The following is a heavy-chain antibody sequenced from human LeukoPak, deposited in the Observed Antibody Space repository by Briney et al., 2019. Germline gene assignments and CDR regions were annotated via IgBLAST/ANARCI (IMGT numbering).Heavy chain of an antibody. V-gene: IGHV3-21*01. Sequence: LXLSXAASGFNFXQYXMHWVRQAPGKXLEXXXSIINSGTNTFYGDSVRGRFTISRDNAMQSLFLQMDSLRAEDTAIYYCAGDTYYDILTGYYGPSWGQGTLVTVSS. CDR1: GFNFXQYX. D-gene: IGHD3-9*01. CDR3: AGDTYYDILTGYYGPS. J-gene: IGHJ4*02. CDR2: IINSGTNT.